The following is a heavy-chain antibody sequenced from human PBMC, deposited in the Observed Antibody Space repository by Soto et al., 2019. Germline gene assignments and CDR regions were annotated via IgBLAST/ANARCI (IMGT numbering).Heavy chain of an antibody. CDR1: GGSVSSGSYY. Sequence: QVQLQESGPGLVKPSETLSLTCTVSGGSVSSGSYYWSWIRQPPGKGLEWIGYIYYSGSTNYNPSLKNRVTLSVDTSQNRFSLKLSSVTAADTAVYYCARGIEGWYQGRYYYGMDVWGQGTTVTVSS. V-gene: IGHV4-61*01. CDR2: IYYSGST. D-gene: IGHD6-19*01. J-gene: IGHJ6*02. CDR3: ARGIEGWYQGRYYYGMDV.